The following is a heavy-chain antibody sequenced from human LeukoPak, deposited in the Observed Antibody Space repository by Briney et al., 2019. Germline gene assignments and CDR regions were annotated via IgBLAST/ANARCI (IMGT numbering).Heavy chain of an antibody. V-gene: IGHV5-10-1*01. CDR2: IDPSDSYT. J-gene: IGHJ4*02. Sequence: GESLKISCKGSGYSFTSYWISWVRQMPGKGLEWMGRIDPSDSYTNYSPPFQGHVTISADKSISTTYLQWSSLKASDTAMYYCARHWGPDSSSWSLFDYWGQGTLVTVSS. CDR3: ARHWGPDSSSWSLFDY. CDR1: GYSFTSYW. D-gene: IGHD6-13*01.